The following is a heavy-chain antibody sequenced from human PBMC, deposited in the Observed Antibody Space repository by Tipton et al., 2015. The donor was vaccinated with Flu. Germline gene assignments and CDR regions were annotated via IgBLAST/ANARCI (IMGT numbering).Heavy chain of an antibody. V-gene: IGHV4-59*01. CDR2: IYYSGST. CDR1: GGSISSYY. D-gene: IGHD2-21*02. Sequence: TLSLTCTVSGGSISSYYWSWIRQPPGKGLEWIGYIYYSGSTNYNPSLKSRVTISVDTSKNQFSLKLSSVTAADTAVYYCAREAYCGGDCYSGLFNYWGQGTLVTVSS. CDR3: AREAYCGGDCYSGLFNY. J-gene: IGHJ4*02.